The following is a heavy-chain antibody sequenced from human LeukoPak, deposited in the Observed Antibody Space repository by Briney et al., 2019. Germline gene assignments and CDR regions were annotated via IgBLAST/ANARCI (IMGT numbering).Heavy chain of an antibody. CDR3: ARVRGSVFGMDV. Sequence: GGSLRLSCVVSTCTFSDYYRSWIRQAPGKGLEWVSYISSSSSSTNYAASVKGGFTFSSDTARNSLFLQSNILSAGDAAVYSCARVRGSVFGMDVWGLGTTVTVSS. CDR2: ISSSSSST. D-gene: IGHD5/OR15-5a*01. J-gene: IGHJ6*02. CDR1: TCTFSDYY. V-gene: IGHV3-11*05.